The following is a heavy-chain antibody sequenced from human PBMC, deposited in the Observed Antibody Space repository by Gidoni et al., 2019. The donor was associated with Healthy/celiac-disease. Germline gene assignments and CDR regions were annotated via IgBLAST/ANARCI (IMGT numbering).Heavy chain of an antibody. J-gene: IGHJ4*02. CDR3: ARVWRLGGIRGGFDY. D-gene: IGHD2-21*02. V-gene: IGHV4-31*03. CDR2: IYYSGST. Sequence: QVQLQESGPGLVKPSQTLSLTCTVSCGSIRRGGYDWRWIRQHPGKGLEWIGYIYYSGSTYYNPSSKSRVTISVDTSKNQFSLKLSSVTAADTAVYYCARVWRLGGIRGGFDYWGQGTLVTVSS. CDR1: CGSIRRGGYD.